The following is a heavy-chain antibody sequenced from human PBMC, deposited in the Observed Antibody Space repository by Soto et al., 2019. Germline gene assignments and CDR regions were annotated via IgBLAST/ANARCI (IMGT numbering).Heavy chain of an antibody. D-gene: IGHD3-22*01. J-gene: IGHJ4*02. V-gene: IGHV3-11*06. Sequence: GGSLRLSCAASGFTFSDYYMSWIRQAPGKGLEWVSYISSSSSYTNYADSVKGRFTISRDNAKNSLYLQMNSLRAEDTAVYYCARGSRYYYDSSGYYYWGQGTLVTVSS. CDR1: GFTFSDYY. CDR3: ARGSRYYYDSSGYYY. CDR2: ISSSSSYT.